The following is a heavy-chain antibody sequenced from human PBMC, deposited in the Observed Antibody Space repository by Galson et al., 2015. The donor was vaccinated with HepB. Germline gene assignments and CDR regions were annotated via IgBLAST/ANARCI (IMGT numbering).Heavy chain of an antibody. J-gene: IGHJ4*02. V-gene: IGHV2-5*01. CDR2: IYWNDDK. D-gene: IGHD6-19*01. Sequence: PALVKPTQTLTLTCTFSGFSLSTSGVGVGWIRPPPGKALEWLALIYWNDDKRYSPSLKSRLTITKDTSKNQVVLTMTNMDPVDTATYYCAHRRGYSSGWLSFDYWGQGTLVTVSS. CDR3: AHRRGYSSGWLSFDY. CDR1: GFSLSTSGVG.